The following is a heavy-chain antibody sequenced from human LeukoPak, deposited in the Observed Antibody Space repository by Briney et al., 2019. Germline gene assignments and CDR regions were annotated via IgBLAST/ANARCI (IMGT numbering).Heavy chain of an antibody. D-gene: IGHD3-10*01. CDR1: GFTFSSYW. CDR3: AREGYYDSGSYYYYYYYGMDV. Sequence: QPGGSLRLSCAASGFTFSSYWMHWVRQAPGKGLVWVSRINSDGSSTSYADSVKGRFTISRDNAKNTLYLQMNSLRAEDTAVYYCAREGYYDSGSYYYYYYYGMDVWGQGTTVTVSS. J-gene: IGHJ6*02. CDR2: INSDGSST. V-gene: IGHV3-74*01.